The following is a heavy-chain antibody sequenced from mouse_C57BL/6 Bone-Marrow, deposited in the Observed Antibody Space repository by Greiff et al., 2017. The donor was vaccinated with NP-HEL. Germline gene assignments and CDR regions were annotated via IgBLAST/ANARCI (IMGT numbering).Heavy chain of an antibody. Sequence: QVQLQQPGTELVKPGASVKLSCKASGYTFTSYWMHWVKQRPGQGLEWIGNINPSNGGTNYNEKFKSKATLTVDKSSSTAYMQLSSRTSVDSAVYYCARDYGSSSHAMDYWGQGTSVTVSS. J-gene: IGHJ4*01. D-gene: IGHD1-1*01. CDR1: GYTFTSYW. CDR3: ARDYGSSSHAMDY. CDR2: INPSNGGT. V-gene: IGHV1-53*01.